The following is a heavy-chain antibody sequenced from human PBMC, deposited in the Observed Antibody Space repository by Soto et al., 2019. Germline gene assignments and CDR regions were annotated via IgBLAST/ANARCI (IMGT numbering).Heavy chain of an antibody. CDR1: GFTFISYG. CDR3: AREGSGWSLHLGGYYYYYGMDV. CDR2: INSEGSST. Sequence: EVQLVESGGGLVRPGGSWRLSCAASGFTFISYGMPWVRQVQGKGLVGFQGINSEGSSTSYADSVKGRFTISRDNAKNTLYLQMNSLRAEDTAVYYCAREGSGWSLHLGGYYYYYGMDVWGQGTTVTVSS. D-gene: IGHD6-19*01. V-gene: IGHV3-74*01. J-gene: IGHJ6*02.